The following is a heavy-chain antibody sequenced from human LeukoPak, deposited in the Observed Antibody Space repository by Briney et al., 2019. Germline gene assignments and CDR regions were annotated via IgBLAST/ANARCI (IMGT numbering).Heavy chain of an antibody. CDR1: GYTFTSYD. Sequence: ASVKVSCKASGYTFTSYDINWVRQATGQGLEWMGWMNPNSGNTGYAQKFQGRVTMTRNTSISTAYMELSRLRSEDPAVYYCANTYYYDSSGYPSPIWGQGTLVTVSS. CDR3: ANTYYYDSSGYPSPI. V-gene: IGHV1-8*01. D-gene: IGHD3-22*01. CDR2: MNPNSGNT. J-gene: IGHJ4*02.